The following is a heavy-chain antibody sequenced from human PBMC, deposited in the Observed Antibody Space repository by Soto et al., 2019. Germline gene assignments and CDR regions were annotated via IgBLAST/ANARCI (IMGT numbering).Heavy chain of an antibody. J-gene: IGHJ4*02. CDR3: ARLRIGRDGYNYDSY. D-gene: IGHD5-12*01. Sequence: PSETLSLTCAVSGCSISSGGYSWSWIRQPPGKGLEWIGEIYHSGSTNYNPSLKSRVTISVDKSKNQFSLKLSSVTAADTAVYYCARLRIGRDGYNYDSYWGQGTLVPVSS. V-gene: IGHV4-30-2*01. CDR1: GCSISSGGYS. CDR2: IYHSGST.